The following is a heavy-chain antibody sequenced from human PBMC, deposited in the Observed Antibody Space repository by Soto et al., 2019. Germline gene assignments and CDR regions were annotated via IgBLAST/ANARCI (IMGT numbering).Heavy chain of an antibody. J-gene: IGHJ4*02. V-gene: IGHV3-23*01. D-gene: IGHD1-26*01. CDR3: ARRGSGSYYDY. CDR1: GFTFSSYA. CDR2: ISGSGDST. Sequence: EVQLLESGGGLVQPGGSLRLSCAASGFTFSSYAMRWVRQAPGKGLEWVSAISGSGDSTYYADSVKGRFTTSRDNSKNTLYLQMNNLRAEDTAVYYCARRGSGSYYDYWGQGTLVTVSS.